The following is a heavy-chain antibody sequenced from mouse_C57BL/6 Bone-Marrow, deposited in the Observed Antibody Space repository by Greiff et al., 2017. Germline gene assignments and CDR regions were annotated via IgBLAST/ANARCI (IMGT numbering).Heavy chain of an antibody. Sequence: QVQLQQPGAELVMPGASVKLSCKASGYTFTSYWMHWVKQRPGQGLEWIGEIDPSDSYTNYNQKFKGKSTLTVDKSSSTAYMQLGSLTSEDSAVYYCARDRDDGSWFAYWGQGTLVTVSA. J-gene: IGHJ3*01. V-gene: IGHV1-69*01. CDR3: ARDRDDGSWFAY. CDR1: GYTFTSYW. D-gene: IGHD1-1*01. CDR2: IDPSDSYT.